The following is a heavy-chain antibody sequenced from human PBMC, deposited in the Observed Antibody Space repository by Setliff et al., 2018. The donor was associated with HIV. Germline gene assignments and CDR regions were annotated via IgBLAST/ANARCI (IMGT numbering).Heavy chain of an antibody. V-gene: IGHV1-18*01. CDR2: ISTYNGNT. D-gene: IGHD3-16*01. Sequence: ASVKVYCKASGYTLTSKGISWVRQAPGQGLEWMGWISTYNGNTNYAQKFKGRVTMTTDTSTSRAYMELRSLRSDDTAVYYCARGGDYMDVWGKGTTVTVSS. CDR1: GYTLTSKG. J-gene: IGHJ6*03. CDR3: ARGGDYMDV.